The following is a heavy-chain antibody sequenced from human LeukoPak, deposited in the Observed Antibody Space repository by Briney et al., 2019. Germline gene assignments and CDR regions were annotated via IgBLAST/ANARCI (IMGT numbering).Heavy chain of an antibody. D-gene: IGHD2-15*01. Sequence: GGSLRLSCAASGFTFSSYSMNWVRQAPGKGLEWVSYISSSSTTIYYADSVKGRFTISRDNAKNSLYLQMNSLRAEDTAVYYCASDICSGGSCYSSYWGQGTLVTVSS. V-gene: IGHV3-48*01. J-gene: IGHJ4*02. CDR1: GFTFSSYS. CDR2: ISSSSTTI. CDR3: ASDICSGGSCYSSY.